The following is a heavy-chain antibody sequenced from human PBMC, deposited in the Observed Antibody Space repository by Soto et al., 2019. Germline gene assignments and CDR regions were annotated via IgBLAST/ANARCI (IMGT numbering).Heavy chain of an antibody. CDR1: GGKSNSGSRC. D-gene: IGHD3-10*01. CDR3: ARQTTLILPRGVITTQGGPLDP. J-gene: IGHJ5*02. CDR2: IYSSGST. V-gene: IGHV4-31*02. Sequence: TLSVSRTVSGGKSNSGSRCWSLIRQHPGKGLEWIGYIYSSGSTFYNPSLKSRVTISVDTSENQFSLKMTSVTAADTAVYYCARQTTLILPRGVITTQGGPLDPRGQGTLVTVPS.